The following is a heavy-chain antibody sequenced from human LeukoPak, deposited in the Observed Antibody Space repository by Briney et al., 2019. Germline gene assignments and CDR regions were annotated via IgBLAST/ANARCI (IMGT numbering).Heavy chain of an antibody. CDR3: ATQDLYYYYYMDV. J-gene: IGHJ6*03. CDR2: IKQDGSEK. D-gene: IGHD2-15*01. V-gene: IGHV3-7*01. Sequence: PGGSLRLSCAASGFTFSSYWMSWVRQAPGKGLEWVANIKQDGSEKYYVDPVKGRFTISRDNAKNSLYLQMNSLRAEDTAVYYCATQDLYYYYYMDVWGKGTTVTVSS. CDR1: GFTFSSYW.